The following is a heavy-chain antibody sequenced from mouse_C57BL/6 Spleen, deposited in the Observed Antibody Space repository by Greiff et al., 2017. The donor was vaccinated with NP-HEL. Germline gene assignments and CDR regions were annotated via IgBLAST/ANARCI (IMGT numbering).Heavy chain of an antibody. J-gene: IGHJ2*01. CDR3: ASSDSFDY. CDR2: IDPANGNT. CDR1: GFNIKNTY. V-gene: IGHV14-3*01. Sequence: VQLQQSVAELVRPGASVKLSCTASGFNIKNTYMHWVKQRPEQGLEWIGRIDPANGNTKYAPKFQGRATITGDTPSNTLYLQLSSLTAEDTAIYYCASSDSFDYWGQGTTLTVSS.